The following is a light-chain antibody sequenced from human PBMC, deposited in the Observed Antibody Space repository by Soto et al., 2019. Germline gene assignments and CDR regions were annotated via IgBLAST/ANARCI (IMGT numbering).Light chain of an antibody. J-gene: IGKJ2*03. CDR2: ATS. V-gene: IGKV1-39*01. CDR3: QQSHSSIYS. CDR1: QSISAY. Sequence: DIQLTQSPSSLSAFVGDRVTITCRASQSISAYLNWYRQKAGQAPELLIYATSNLHSGVPSRFSGSGSVTEFTLTINGLQPEDLATYYYQQSHSSIYSFGQGTRLEIK.